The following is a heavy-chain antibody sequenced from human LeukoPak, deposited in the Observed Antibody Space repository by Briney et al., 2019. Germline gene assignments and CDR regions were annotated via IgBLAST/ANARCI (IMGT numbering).Heavy chain of an antibody. D-gene: IGHD4-17*01. CDR2: INPNSGGT. J-gene: IGHJ4*02. Sequence: ASVKVSCKASGYTFTGYYMHWVRQAPGQGLERMGRINPNSGGTNYAQKFQGRVTMTRDTSISTAYMELSRLRSDDTAVYYCAGLYGDYAHYFDYWGQGTLVTVSS. CDR3: AGLYGDYAHYFDY. CDR1: GYTFTGYY. V-gene: IGHV1-2*06.